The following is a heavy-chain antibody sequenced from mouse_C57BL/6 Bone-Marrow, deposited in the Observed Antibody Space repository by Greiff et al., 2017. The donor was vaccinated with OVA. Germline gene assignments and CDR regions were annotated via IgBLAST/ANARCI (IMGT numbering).Heavy chain of an antibody. CDR1: GYTFTSYW. CDR3: ARLITTVVADY. D-gene: IGHD1-1*01. CDR2: IHPNSGST. Sequence: QVQLKESGAELVKPGASVKLSCKASGYTFTSYWMHWVKQRPGQGLEWIGMIHPNSGSTNYNEKFKSKATLTVDKSSSTAYMQLSSLTSEDSAVYYCARLITTVVADYGGQGTTHTVST. V-gene: IGHV1-64*01. J-gene: IGHJ2*01.